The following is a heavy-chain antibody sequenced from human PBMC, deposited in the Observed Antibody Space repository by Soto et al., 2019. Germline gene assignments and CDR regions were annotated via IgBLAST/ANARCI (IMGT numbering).Heavy chain of an antibody. CDR2: ISGSGDST. D-gene: IGHD6-19*01. V-gene: IGHV3-23*01. CDR1: RFTFSSYA. J-gene: IGHJ1*01. Sequence: EVQLLESGGGLVQPGGSLRLSCAASRFTFSSYAMSWVRQAPGKGLEWVSGISGSGDSTYYADSVKGRFTISRDNSKNTLYLQMNSLRAEDTAVYYCAKGVPGIAVAGTGYFQHWGQGTLVTVSS. CDR3: AKGVPGIAVAGTGYFQH.